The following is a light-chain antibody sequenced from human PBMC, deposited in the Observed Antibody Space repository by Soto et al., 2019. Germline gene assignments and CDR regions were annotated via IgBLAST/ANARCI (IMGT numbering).Light chain of an antibody. CDR2: EVN. V-gene: IGLV2-8*01. J-gene: IGLJ1*01. CDR3: TSYAGGNNV. CDR1: SSDVGGYNY. Sequence: QSALTQPPSASGSPGQSVTISCTGTSSDVGGYNYVSWYQQHPGKVPKLRVYEVNKRPPGVPDRFSGSKSGNTASLTVSGLQAEDEADYYCTSYAGGNNVFGTGTKVTVL.